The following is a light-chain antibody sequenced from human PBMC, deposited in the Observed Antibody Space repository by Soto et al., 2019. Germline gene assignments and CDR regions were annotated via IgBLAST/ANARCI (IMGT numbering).Light chain of an antibody. CDR3: MQATQSVIT. V-gene: IGKV2-24*01. CDR1: QSLVHSDGNTY. CDR2: EIS. J-gene: IGKJ5*01. Sequence: DIVMTQSALSSPVTLGRPASISCTSSQSLVHSDGNTYLNWLQQSPGQPPRLLIYEISNRFSGVSDRFSGCGAGTDFTLKISSVEAEDVGVYYCMQATQSVITFGQGTRLEIK.